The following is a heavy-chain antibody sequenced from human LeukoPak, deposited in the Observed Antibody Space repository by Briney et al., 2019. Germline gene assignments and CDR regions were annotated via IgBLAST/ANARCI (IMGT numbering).Heavy chain of an antibody. V-gene: IGHV3-48*03. CDR1: GFTFSSYE. D-gene: IGHD3-16*01. CDR2: ISSGGSTI. Sequence: PGGSLRLSCAASGFTFSSYEMNWVRQAPGKGLEWVSYISSGGSTIYYADSVKGRFTISRDNAKNSLYLQMNSLRAEDTAVYYCAREPYWNDYDYVWGSGVGAFDIWGQGTMVTVSS. J-gene: IGHJ3*02. CDR3: AREPYWNDYDYVWGSGVGAFDI.